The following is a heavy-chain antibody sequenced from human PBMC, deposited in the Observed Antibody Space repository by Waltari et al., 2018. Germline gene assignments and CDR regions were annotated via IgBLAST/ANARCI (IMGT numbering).Heavy chain of an antibody. D-gene: IGHD7-27*01. CDR2: IITTSTYT. Sequence: EEQLVESGGGLVKPGGSLRLSCAGSGFTFSNYNMNWVRQAPGKGLEWVSSIITTSTYTHYADSVKGRFTISRDNAKNSLFLQMNSLTTEDTAVYYCATGGWGFYFDYWGQGTLLTVSS. CDR1: GFTFSNYN. CDR3: ATGGWGFYFDY. J-gene: IGHJ4*02. V-gene: IGHV3-21*01.